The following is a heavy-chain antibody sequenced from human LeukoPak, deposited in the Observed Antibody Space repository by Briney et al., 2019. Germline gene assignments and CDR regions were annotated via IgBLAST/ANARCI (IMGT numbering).Heavy chain of an antibody. D-gene: IGHD6-13*01. CDR1: GFTFSSYS. V-gene: IGHV3-21*04. Sequence: GGSLRLSCAASGFTFSSYSMNWVRQAPGKGLEWVSSISSSSSYIYYADSVKGRFTISRDNAKNSLYLQMNSLRAEDTAVYNCAKGGSSSWNAFDIWGQGTMVTVSS. J-gene: IGHJ3*02. CDR3: AKGGSSSWNAFDI. CDR2: ISSSSSYI.